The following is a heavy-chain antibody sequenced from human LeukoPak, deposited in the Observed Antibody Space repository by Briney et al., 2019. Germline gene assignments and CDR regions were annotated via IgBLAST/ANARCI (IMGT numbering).Heavy chain of an antibody. J-gene: IGHJ4*02. D-gene: IGHD3-3*01. CDR2: ISGSGGST. CDR1: GFTFSSYA. V-gene: IGHV3-23*01. Sequence: GGSLRLSCAASGFTFSSYAMSWVRQAPGKGLEWVSAISGSGGSTYYADSVKGRFTISRDNSKNTLYLQMNSLRAEDTAVYYCAKVADYDFWSGYHLDYWGQGTLVTVSS. CDR3: AKVADYDFWSGYHLDY.